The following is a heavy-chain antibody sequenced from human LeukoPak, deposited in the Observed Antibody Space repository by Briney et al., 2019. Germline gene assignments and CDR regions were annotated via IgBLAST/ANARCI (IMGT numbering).Heavy chain of an antibody. Sequence: SETLSLTCTVSGGSISSYYWSWIRQPPGKGLEWIGYIYYSGSTNYNPSLKSRVTISVDTSKNQFSLKLSSVTAADTAVYYCASIAAAGTPDYWGQGPLVTVSP. CDR3: ASIAAAGTPDY. CDR1: GGSISSYY. J-gene: IGHJ4*02. V-gene: IGHV4-59*01. D-gene: IGHD6-13*01. CDR2: IYYSGST.